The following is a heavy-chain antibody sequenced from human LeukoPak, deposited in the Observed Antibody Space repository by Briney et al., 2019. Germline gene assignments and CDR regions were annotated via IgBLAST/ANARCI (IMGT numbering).Heavy chain of an antibody. J-gene: IGHJ4*02. CDR1: GFTFDDYA. CDR3: ATDVGRWELLQDY. CDR2: ISWDGGSV. Sequence: GGPLRLSCAASGFTFDDYAMHWVRQAPGKGLEWVSGISWDGGSVDYADSVKGRFTISRDNAKNSLYLQMNSLRAEDTALYYCATDVGRWELLQDYWGQGTLVTVSS. V-gene: IGHV3-9*01. D-gene: IGHD1-26*01.